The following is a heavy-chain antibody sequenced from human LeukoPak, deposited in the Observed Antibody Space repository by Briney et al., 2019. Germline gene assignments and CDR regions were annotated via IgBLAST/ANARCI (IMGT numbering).Heavy chain of an antibody. CDR2: ISGSGNGT. CDR1: GFIFRTYA. CDR3: AKRTMSAFDS. Sequence: PGGSLRLSCTASGFIFRTYAMTWVRQAPGKGLEWLSGISGSGNGTYYADSVKGRFIISRDNSKNMVYLQMNSLTVEDTATYYCAKRTMSAFDSWGQGTLLIVSS. V-gene: IGHV3-23*01. J-gene: IGHJ4*02.